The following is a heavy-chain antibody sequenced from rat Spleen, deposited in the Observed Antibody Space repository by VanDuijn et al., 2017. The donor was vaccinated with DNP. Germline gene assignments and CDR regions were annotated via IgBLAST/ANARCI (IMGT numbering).Heavy chain of an antibody. V-gene: IGHV4-2*01. CDR1: GFNFNDHW. CDR2: INKDSSKI. J-gene: IGHJ2*01. D-gene: IGHD1-11*01. Sequence: EVKLVESGGGLVQPGRSLKLSCAASGFNFNDHWMGWVRQAPGKGLEWIGQINKDSSKINYIPTLKDKFTISRDNAQNTLYLQMNKLGSEDTAIYYCAKGPNYGGWSDYFDYWGQGVMVTVSS. CDR3: AKGPNYGGWSDYFDY.